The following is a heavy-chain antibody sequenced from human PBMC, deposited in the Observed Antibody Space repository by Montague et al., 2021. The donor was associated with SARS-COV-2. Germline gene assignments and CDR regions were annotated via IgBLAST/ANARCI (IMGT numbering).Heavy chain of an antibody. CDR3: ARIGSSSWPAFDY. D-gene: IGHD6-13*01. J-gene: IGHJ4*02. CDR2: XDWDDDK. V-gene: IGHV2-70*01. CDR1: GFSLSTSGMC. Sequence: PALVTPTQTLTLTCTFSGFSLSTSGMCVSWIRQPPGKALEWLALXDWDDDKYYSTSLKTRLTISKDTSKNQVVLTMTNMDPVDTATCYCARIGSSSWPAFDYWGQGTLVTVSS.